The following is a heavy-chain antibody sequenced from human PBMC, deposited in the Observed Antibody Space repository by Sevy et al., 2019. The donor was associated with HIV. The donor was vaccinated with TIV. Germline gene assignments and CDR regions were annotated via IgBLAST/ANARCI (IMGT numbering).Heavy chain of an antibody. CDR3: ARGDYYGSLYDFDY. V-gene: IGHV3-21*01. CDR2: ISSGSSYI. CDR1: GFTFSNYL. J-gene: IGHJ4*02. Sequence: GGSLRLSCAASGFTFSNYLINWVRQAPGKGLEWVSSISSGSSYIFYADSVKGRFTISRDNAKNSLYLHMNSLRAEDTAVYYCARGDYYGSLYDFDYWGPGTLVTVSS. D-gene: IGHD3-10*01.